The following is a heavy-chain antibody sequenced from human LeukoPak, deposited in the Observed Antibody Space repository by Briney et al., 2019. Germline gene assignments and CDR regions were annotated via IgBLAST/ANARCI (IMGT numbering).Heavy chain of an antibody. CDR1: GFTFTSYT. CDR2: ISSSSSPI. D-gene: IGHD6-19*01. J-gene: IGHJ4*02. CDR3: ARAVAGTPDY. Sequence: GGSLRLSCAASGFTFTSYTMNWVRQAPGKGLEWVSSISSSSSPIYYADSVKGRFTISRDNAKNSLYLQMNSLRAEDTAVYYCARAVAGTPDYWGQGTLVTVSS. V-gene: IGHV3-21*01.